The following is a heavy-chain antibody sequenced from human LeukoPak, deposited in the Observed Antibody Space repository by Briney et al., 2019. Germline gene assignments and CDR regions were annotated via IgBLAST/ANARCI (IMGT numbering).Heavy chain of an antibody. Sequence: PSETLSLTCTVSGGSISSYYWSWIRQPPGKGLEWIGYIYYSGNTNYNPSLKSRVTISVDASKNQFSLGLSSVTAADTAVYYCARHYDSSGYWYYFDYWGQGTLVTVSS. CDR1: GGSISSYY. J-gene: IGHJ4*02. CDR3: ARHYDSSGYWYYFDY. D-gene: IGHD3-22*01. CDR2: IYYSGNT. V-gene: IGHV4-59*08.